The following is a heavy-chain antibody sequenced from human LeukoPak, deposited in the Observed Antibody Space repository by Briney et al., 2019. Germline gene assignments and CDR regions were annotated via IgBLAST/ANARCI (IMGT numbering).Heavy chain of an antibody. J-gene: IGHJ4*02. D-gene: IGHD6-19*01. CDR1: GFTFSSYA. Sequence: SGGSLRLSCAASGFTFSSYAMHWVRQAPGKGLEWVAVISYDGSNKYYADSVKGRFTISRDNSKNTLYLQMNSLRAEDTAVYYCAKDLGSSGWYLFDYWGQGTLVTVSS. CDR2: ISYDGSNK. V-gene: IGHV3-30*04. CDR3: AKDLGSSGWYLFDY.